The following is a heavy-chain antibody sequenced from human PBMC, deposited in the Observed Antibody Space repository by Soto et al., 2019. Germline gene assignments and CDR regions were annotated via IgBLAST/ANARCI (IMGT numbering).Heavy chain of an antibody. CDR3: ANAPNMYYFDF. D-gene: IGHD2-2*01. CDR2: IYYGWSS. J-gene: IGHJ4*02. V-gene: IGHV4-59*01. CDR1: GGSISTSY. Sequence: SETLSLTCNVSGGSISTSYWSWIRQPPGKGLEWIGNIYYGWSSDYNPSLKSRVTISVDASKNQVSLKLTSVTAADTAVYYCANAPNMYYFDFWGQGTLVTVS.